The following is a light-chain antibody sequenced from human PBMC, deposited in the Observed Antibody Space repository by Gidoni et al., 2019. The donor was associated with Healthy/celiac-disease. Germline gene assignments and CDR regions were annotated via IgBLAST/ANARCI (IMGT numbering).Light chain of an antibody. J-gene: IGKJ2*01. CDR1: PSISSY. V-gene: IGKV1-39*01. Sequence: DIQLTQSPSSLSASVRDRVTITCPASPSISSYLNWYQQKPGKAPKLLIYAASSLQSGVPSRFSGSVSGTDFTLTISSLQPEDFATYYCQQSYSTPYTFGQGTKLEIK. CDR3: QQSYSTPYT. CDR2: AAS.